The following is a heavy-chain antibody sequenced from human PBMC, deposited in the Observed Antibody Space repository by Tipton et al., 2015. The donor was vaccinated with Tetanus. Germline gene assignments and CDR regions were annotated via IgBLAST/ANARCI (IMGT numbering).Heavy chain of an antibody. CDR3: ARLVKQWLVPEYY. CDR1: GYTFSNYG. J-gene: IGHJ4*02. D-gene: IGHD6-19*01. Sequence: QVQLVQSGAEVKRPGASVKVSCKASGYTFSNYGINWVRQAPGQGLEWMGWDCGHSGNTNYAKKFQGRVTMTTDTATNTAYMELRSLRSDDAAVDFCARLVKQWLVPEYYWGQGTLVTVSS. CDR2: DCGHSGNT. V-gene: IGHV1-18*01.